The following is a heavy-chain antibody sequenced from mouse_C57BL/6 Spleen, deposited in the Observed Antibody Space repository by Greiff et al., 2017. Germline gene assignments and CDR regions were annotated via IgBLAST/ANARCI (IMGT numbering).Heavy chain of an antibody. V-gene: IGHV1-54*01. D-gene: IGHD1-1*01. CDR2: INPGSGGT. CDR3: ARVITTPFWYFDV. Sequence: VQGVESGAELVRPGTSVKVSCKASGYAFTNYLIEWVKQRPGQGLEWIGVINPGSGGTNYNEKFKGKATLTADKSSSTAYMQLSSLTSEDSAVYFCARVITTPFWYFDVWGTGTTVTVSS. CDR1: GYAFTNYL. J-gene: IGHJ1*03.